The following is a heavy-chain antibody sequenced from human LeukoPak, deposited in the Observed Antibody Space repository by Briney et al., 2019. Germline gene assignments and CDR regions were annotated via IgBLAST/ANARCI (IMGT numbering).Heavy chain of an antibody. Sequence: SVTVSCTASGGTFSSYAISWVRQAPGQGPEWMGGIIPIFGTANYAQKFQGRVTITADESTSTAYMELSSLRSEDTAVYYCARDRVNIVATIYDYWGQGTLVTVSS. D-gene: IGHD5-12*01. CDR3: ARDRVNIVATIYDY. V-gene: IGHV1-69*13. CDR1: GGTFSSYA. J-gene: IGHJ4*02. CDR2: IIPIFGTA.